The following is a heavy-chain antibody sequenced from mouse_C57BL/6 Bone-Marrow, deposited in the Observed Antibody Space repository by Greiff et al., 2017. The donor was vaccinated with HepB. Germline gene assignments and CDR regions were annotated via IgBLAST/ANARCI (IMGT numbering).Heavy chain of an antibody. CDR3: TTGYGSRYWYFDV. CDR1: GFNIKDDY. CDR2: IDPENGDT. Sequence: EVQLQQSGAELVRPGASVKLSCTASGFNIKDDYMHWVKQGPEQGLEWIGWIDPENGDTEYASKFQGKATITADTSSNPAYLQLSSLTSEDTAVYYCTTGYGSRYWYFDVWGTGTTVTVSS. J-gene: IGHJ1*03. V-gene: IGHV14-4*01. D-gene: IGHD1-1*01.